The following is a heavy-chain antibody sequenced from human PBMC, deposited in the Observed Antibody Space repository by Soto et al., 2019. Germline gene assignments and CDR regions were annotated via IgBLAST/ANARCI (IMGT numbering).Heavy chain of an antibody. J-gene: IGHJ5*02. CDR1: GGTFSSYT. CDR3: ARHSTGTTRYNWFDP. V-gene: IGHV1-69*13. D-gene: IGHD1-7*01. Sequence: ASVKVSCKASGGTFSSYTISWVRQAPGQGLEWMGRIIPIFGTANYAQKFQGRVTITADESTSTAYMELSSLRSEDTAVYYCARHSTGTTRYNWFDPWGQGTLVTVSS. CDR2: IIPIFGTA.